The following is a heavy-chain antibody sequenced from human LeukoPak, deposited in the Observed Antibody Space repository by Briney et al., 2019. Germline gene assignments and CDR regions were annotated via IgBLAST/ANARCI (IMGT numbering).Heavy chain of an antibody. CDR1: GGSITSGGYY. J-gene: IGHJ6*02. D-gene: IGHD5-12*01. Sequence: SQSLSLTCTVSGGSITSGGYYWTWIRRHPGKGPEWIGYIYHSGSAYYNPSLKSRVTISVDTSKNQFSLKLTSVTAADTAVYYCARDVSGYDLNYYGMDVWGQGTTVTVSS. CDR3: ARDVSGYDLNYYGMDV. V-gene: IGHV4-31*03. CDR2: IYHSGSA.